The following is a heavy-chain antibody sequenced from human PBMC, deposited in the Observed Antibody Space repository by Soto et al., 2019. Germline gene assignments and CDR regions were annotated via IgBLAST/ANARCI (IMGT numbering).Heavy chain of an antibody. V-gene: IGHV4-31*03. D-gene: IGHD2-2*01. CDR1: GGSISSGGYD. CDR3: ARPLLNCSSTSCYWTKSDYYYYYMDV. Sequence: PSETLALTCTVAGGSISSGGYDWSWIRQHPGKGLEWIGYIYYSGSTYYNPSLKSRVTISVDTSKNQFSLKLSSVTAADTAVYYCARPLLNCSSTSCYWTKSDYYYYYMDVWGKGTTVTVSS. CDR2: IYYSGST. J-gene: IGHJ6*03.